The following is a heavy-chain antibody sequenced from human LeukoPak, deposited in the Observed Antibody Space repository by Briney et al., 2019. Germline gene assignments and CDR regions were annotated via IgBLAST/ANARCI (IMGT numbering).Heavy chain of an antibody. CDR3: ATCSSSLYYFDY. J-gene: IGHJ4*02. CDR1: GGSFSGYY. CDR2: VNHSGST. D-gene: IGHD6-13*01. V-gene: IGHV4-34*01. Sequence: SETLSLTCAVYGGSFSGYYWSWIRQPPGKGLEWIGEVNHSGSTNYNPSLKSRVTISVDTSKNQFSLKLSSVTAADTAVYYCATCSSSLYYFDYWGQGTLVNVSS.